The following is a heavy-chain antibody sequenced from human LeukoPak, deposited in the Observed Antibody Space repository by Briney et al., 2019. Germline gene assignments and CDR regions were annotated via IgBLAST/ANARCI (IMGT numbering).Heavy chain of an antibody. Sequence: PGGSLRLSCAASGFAFDDYAMRWVRQAPGKGLEWVSGISWNSGSTGYADSVKGRFTISRDNAKNSLYLQMNSLRAEDTALYYCAKDTNGDYGGDAFDIWGQGTMVTVSS. CDR3: AKDTNGDYGGDAFDI. V-gene: IGHV3-9*01. CDR2: ISWNSGST. CDR1: GFAFDDYA. J-gene: IGHJ3*02. D-gene: IGHD4-23*01.